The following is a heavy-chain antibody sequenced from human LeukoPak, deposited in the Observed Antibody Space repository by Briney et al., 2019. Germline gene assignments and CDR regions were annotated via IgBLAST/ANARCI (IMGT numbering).Heavy chain of an antibody. J-gene: IGHJ4*02. D-gene: IGHD6-19*01. Sequence: PGGSLRLSCAVSGFTFSESAMGWVRQAPGKGLEWVASISETGDSTHYADSMKGRSTVSRDNSKNTLYLQMNSLRAEDTAVYYCAKDLVWLVLDYWGQGTLVTVSS. CDR1: GFTFSESA. CDR2: ISETGDST. CDR3: AKDLVWLVLDY. V-gene: IGHV3-23*01.